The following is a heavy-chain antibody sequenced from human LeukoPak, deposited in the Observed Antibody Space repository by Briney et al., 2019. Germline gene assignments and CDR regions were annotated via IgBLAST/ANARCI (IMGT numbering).Heavy chain of an antibody. D-gene: IGHD6-13*01. CDR3: ARFSISWSYFDF. Sequence: PSQTLSLTCTVSGGSISSGDYYWSWIRQPPGKGLEWIGYIYYSGSTYYNPSLKSRVTISVDTSKNQFSLKLSSVTAADTAVYYCARFSISWSYFDFWGQGTLVTVSS. CDR2: IYYSGST. CDR1: GGSISSGDYY. J-gene: IGHJ4*02. V-gene: IGHV4-30-4*01.